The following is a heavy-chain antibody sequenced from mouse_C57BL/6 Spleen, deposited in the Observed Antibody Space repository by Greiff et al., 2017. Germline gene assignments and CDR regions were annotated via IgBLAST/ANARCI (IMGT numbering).Heavy chain of an antibody. CDR2: IHPNSGST. D-gene: IGHD4-1*01. CDR1: GYTFTSYW. CDR3: ADWDEGGFDY. J-gene: IGHJ2*01. Sequence: QVQLKQPGAELVKPGASVKLSCKASGYTFTSYWMHWVKQRPGQGLEWIGMIHPNSGSTNYNEKFKSKATLTVDKSSSTAYMQLSSLTSEDSAVYYCADWDEGGFDYWGQGTTLTVSS. V-gene: IGHV1-64*01.